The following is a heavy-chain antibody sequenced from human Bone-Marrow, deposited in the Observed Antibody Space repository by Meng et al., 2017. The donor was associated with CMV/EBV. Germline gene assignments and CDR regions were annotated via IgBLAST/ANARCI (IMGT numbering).Heavy chain of an antibody. V-gene: IGHV4-39*07. CDR1: AGSISSTTYY. J-gene: IGHJ6*02. D-gene: IGHD1/OR15-1a*01. CDR3: ARRWNTGDYNYYGMDV. Sequence: SETLSLTCSVSAGSISSTTYYWGWIRQPPGKGLEWIGSIYYSGSTYYNPSLRSRLTISVDTSKNQFSLKLSSVTAADTAVYYCARRWNTGDYNYYGMDVWGQRTTVTVSS. CDR2: IYYSGST.